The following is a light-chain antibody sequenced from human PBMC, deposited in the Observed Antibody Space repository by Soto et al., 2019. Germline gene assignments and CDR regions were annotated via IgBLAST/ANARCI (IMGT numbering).Light chain of an antibody. V-gene: IGKV1-5*01. CDR3: QQYNSYSTWT. Sequence: QMSQSPSTLSASVGDTVTVTFLASQSVSGWLAWYQQKPGEAPQLLIYGASTLQSGVPSRFSGSGSGTEFTLTISSLQPDDFATYYCQQYNSYSTWTFGQGTKVDIK. CDR1: QSVSGW. CDR2: GAS. J-gene: IGKJ1*01.